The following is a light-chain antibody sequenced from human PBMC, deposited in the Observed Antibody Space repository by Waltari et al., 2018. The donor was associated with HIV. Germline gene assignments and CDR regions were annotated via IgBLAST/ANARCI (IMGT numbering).Light chain of an antibody. Sequence: QSALTQPPSASGTPGQTVTISRSRSNSTIGSNPVPWYQQLPGTAPKLLIHSDDQRPSGVPDRFSGSKSGTSASLAISGLQSEDEADYYCAVWDDGLNGPEFGGGTKLTVL. J-gene: IGLJ3*02. V-gene: IGLV1-44*01. CDR3: AVWDDGLNGPE. CDR1: NSTIGSNP. CDR2: SDD.